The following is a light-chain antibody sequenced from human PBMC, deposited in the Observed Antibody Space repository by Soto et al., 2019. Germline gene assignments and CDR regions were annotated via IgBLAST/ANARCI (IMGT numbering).Light chain of an antibody. Sequence: DIQMTQSPSTLSASVGDRVTITCRASQSISNWLAWYQQKPGKAPKLLIYYASSLASGVPTRFSGSGSGTEYTLTISSLQPVDFATYYCQQYKRSPCTFGQGTKVEIK. V-gene: IGKV1-5*01. CDR1: QSISNW. CDR3: QQYKRSPCT. J-gene: IGKJ1*01. CDR2: YAS.